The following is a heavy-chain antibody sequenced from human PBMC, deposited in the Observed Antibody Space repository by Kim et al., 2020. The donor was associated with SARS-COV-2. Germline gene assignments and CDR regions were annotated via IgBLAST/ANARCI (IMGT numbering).Heavy chain of an antibody. CDR3: ARVGGSSWYHFVLAY. Sequence: PSLQSLDTISVDTSKNQFSLKLSSVTAADTSVYYCARVGGSSWYHFVLAYWGQGTLVTVSS. V-gene: IGHV4-59*01. J-gene: IGHJ4*02. D-gene: IGHD6-13*01.